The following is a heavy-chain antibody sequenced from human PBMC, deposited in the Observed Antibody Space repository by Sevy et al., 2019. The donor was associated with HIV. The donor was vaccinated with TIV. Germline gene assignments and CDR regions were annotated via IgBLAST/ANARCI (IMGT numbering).Heavy chain of an antibody. Sequence: GGSLRLSCVASGFTFSSYTMNWVRQAPGKGLEWVSSISSSSSYIFYADSVKCRFTISRDNAKNSLYLQMNSLRDEDTAVYYCARAGWTSSSCYLFDYWGQGTLVTVSS. CDR3: ARAGWTSSSCYLFDY. D-gene: IGHD2-2*01. V-gene: IGHV3-21*01. CDR2: ISSSSSYI. CDR1: GFTFSSYT. J-gene: IGHJ4*02.